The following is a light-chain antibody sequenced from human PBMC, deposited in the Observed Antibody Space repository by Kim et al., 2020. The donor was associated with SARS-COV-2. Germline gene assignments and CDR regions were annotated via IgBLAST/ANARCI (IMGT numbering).Light chain of an antibody. CDR1: QSINSD. V-gene: IGKV1-5*03. CDR2: QAS. Sequence: AFVGDRVTITCRASQSINSDLAWYQQKPGKAPKFLIYQASSLEGGVPSRFSGSGSGTEFTLTISSLQPDDSATYYCQQYKTYPLTFGGGTKVEIK. J-gene: IGKJ4*01. CDR3: QQYKTYPLT.